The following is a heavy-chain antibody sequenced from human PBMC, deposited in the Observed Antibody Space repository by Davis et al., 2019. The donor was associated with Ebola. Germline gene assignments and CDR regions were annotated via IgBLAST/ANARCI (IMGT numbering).Heavy chain of an antibody. J-gene: IGHJ4*02. Sequence: MPGGSLRLSCAVYGGSFRGYYWSWIRQSPGKGLEWIGEINYSGSTNYNVSLKSRVAISLDTSKNQFSLKLSSVTAADTAVYYCARGLSNSQVDYWGQGTLVTVSS. CDR3: ARGLSNSQVDY. D-gene: IGHD4-23*01. V-gene: IGHV4-34*01. CDR2: INYSGST. CDR1: GGSFRGYY.